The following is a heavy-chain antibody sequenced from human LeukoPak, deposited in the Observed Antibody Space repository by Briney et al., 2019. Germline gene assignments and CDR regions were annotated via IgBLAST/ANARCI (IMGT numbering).Heavy chain of an antibody. CDR3: ARGPIIDIAIVPAADEYYYMDV. D-gene: IGHD2-2*01. CDR1: GYTFTSYG. Sequence: ASVKVSCKASGYTFTSYGITWVRQAPGQGLEWMGCISAYNGNTNYAQRLQGRVTMTTDRSTSTAYMELRSLRSDDTAVYYCARGPIIDIAIVPAADEYYYMDVWGKGTTVTVSS. CDR2: ISAYNGNT. J-gene: IGHJ6*03. V-gene: IGHV1-18*01.